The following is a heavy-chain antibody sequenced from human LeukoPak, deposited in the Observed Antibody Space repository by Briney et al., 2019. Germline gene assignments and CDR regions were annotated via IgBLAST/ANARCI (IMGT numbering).Heavy chain of an antibody. CDR3: DFWSGYRRGSSGMDV. J-gene: IGHJ6*02. V-gene: IGHV3-53*01. D-gene: IGHD3-3*01. CDR2: IYSGGST. Sequence: GGSLRLSCAASGFTVSSNYMSWVRQAPGKGLEWVSVIYSGGSTYYADSVKGRFTISGDNSKNTLYLQMNSLRAEDTAVYYCDFWSGYRRGSSGMDVWGQGTTVTVSS. CDR1: GFTVSSNY.